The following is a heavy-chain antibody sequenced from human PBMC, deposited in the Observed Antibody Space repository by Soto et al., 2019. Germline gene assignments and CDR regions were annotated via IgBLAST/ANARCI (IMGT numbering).Heavy chain of an antibody. CDR2: IYHSGST. Sequence: ETLSLTCTVSGGSISSYYWSWIRQPPGKGLEWIGYIYHSGSTNYNPSLKSRVTISVDTSKNQFSLKLSSVTAADTAVYYCARYGEGGNYYLQAFDIWGQGTMVTVSS. CDR3: ARYGEGGNYYLQAFDI. D-gene: IGHD1-26*01. V-gene: IGHV4-59*01. J-gene: IGHJ3*02. CDR1: GGSISSYY.